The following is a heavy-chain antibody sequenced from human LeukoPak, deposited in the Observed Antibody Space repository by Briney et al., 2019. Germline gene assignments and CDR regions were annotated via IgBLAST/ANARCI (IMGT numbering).Heavy chain of an antibody. CDR3: ARGLGATRGYYYYYYMDV. J-gene: IGHJ6*03. V-gene: IGHV4-59*01. Sequence: SETLSLTCTVSGGSISSYYWSWIRQPPGKGLEWIGYIYYSGSTNYNPSLKSRVAISVDTSKNQFSLKPSSVTAADTAVYYCARGLGATRGYYYYYYMDVWGKGTTVTVSS. CDR1: GGSISSYY. CDR2: IYYSGST. D-gene: IGHD1-26*01.